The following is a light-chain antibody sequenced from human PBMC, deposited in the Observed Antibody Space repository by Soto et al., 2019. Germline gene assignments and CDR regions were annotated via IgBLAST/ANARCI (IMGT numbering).Light chain of an antibody. CDR3: SSSTSSDTYV. CDR1: KSDVGGYNH. Sequence: SALAQPASVSGSPGQSVTISCTGTKSDVGGYNHVSWYQQHPGKAPKLMIYEVSHRPSGVSNRFSGSKSGNTASLTISRLQAEDEADYYCSSSTSSDTYVFGTGTKVTVL. CDR2: EVS. V-gene: IGLV2-14*01. J-gene: IGLJ1*01.